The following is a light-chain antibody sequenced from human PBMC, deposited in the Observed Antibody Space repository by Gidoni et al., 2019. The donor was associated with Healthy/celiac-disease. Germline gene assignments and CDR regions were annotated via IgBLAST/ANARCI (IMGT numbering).Light chain of an antibody. Sequence: ILFTQSPATLSLSPGERATPSCRASQSVSSYLACYQQKPGQAPRLLIYDASNRATGIPARLSNSGSGTDFTLTISSLEPEDFAVYYCQQRSNWPSGTFGQGTKVEIK. CDR1: QSVSSY. CDR3: QQRSNWPSGT. CDR2: DAS. J-gene: IGKJ1*01. V-gene: IGKV3-11*01.